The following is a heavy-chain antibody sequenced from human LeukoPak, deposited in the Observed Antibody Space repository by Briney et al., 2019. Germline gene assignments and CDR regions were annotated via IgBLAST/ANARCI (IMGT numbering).Heavy chain of an antibody. CDR3: TTDLGFQDYGGNWGGFDY. J-gene: IGHJ4*02. CDR1: GFTFSNAW. CDR2: IKSKTDGGTT. D-gene: IGHD4-23*01. V-gene: IGHV3-15*01. Sequence: KTGGSLRLSCAASGFTFSNAWMSWVRQAPGKGLEWVGRIKSKTDGGTTDYAAPVKGRFTISRDDSKNTLYLQMNSLKTEDTAVYYCTTDLGFQDYGGNWGGFDYWGQGTLVTVSS.